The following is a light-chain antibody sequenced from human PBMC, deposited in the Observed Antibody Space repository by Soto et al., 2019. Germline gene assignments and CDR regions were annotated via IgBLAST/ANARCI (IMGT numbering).Light chain of an antibody. V-gene: IGLV1-40*01. CDR2: GNR. Sequence: QSVLTQPPSVSGAPGQRVTISCTGSSSNTGAGYDVHWYQQLPGAAPKLVIFGNRNRPSGVPERFSGSKSGTSASLAITGLQAEDEADYYCQAYDYSLTASVFGGGTKVTVL. CDR1: SSNTGAGYD. J-gene: IGLJ3*02. CDR3: QAYDYSLTASV.